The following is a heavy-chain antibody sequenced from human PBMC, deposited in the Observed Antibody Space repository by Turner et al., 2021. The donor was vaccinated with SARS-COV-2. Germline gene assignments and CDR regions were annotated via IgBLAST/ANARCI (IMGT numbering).Heavy chain of an antibody. Sequence: QVQLVLSGADGENRGGSVKVSCKASGYTFTSFYMHWARQAPGQGLVCMRIINPSGGSTNYAKKSQGRVNMTRDPSPSTVYMELSSLGAEDTAVYCCASALPAPGGVPGRLNYWGQGAMVTVSS. D-gene: IGHD2-8*02. CDR1: GYTFTSFY. CDR3: ASALPAPGGVPGRLNY. CDR2: INPSGGST. J-gene: IGHJ4*02. V-gene: IGHV1-46*01.